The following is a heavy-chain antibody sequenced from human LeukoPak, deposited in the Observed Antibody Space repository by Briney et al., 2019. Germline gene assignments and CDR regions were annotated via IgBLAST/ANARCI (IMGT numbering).Heavy chain of an antibody. J-gene: IGHJ4*02. D-gene: IGHD6-13*01. V-gene: IGHV4-31*03. CDR2: IYYGGRT. CDR1: GGSISSGGYY. CDR3: ARVSSSSHFYFVY. Sequence: SQTLSLTCTVSGGSISSGGYYWSWIRQHPGKGLEWIGYIYYGGRTYYNPSLKSRVTISVDTSKNQFSLKLSSVTAADTAVYYCARVSSSSHFYFVYRGQGTLVTVSS.